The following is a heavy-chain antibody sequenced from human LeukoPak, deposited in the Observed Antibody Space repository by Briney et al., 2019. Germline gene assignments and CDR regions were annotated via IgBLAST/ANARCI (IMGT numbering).Heavy chain of an antibody. CDR3: ARDMNGYCSGGSCYSIAYYYYYMDV. CDR1: GGSISSYY. CDR2: IYTSGST. V-gene: IGHV4-4*07. J-gene: IGHJ6*03. Sequence: SETLSLTCTVSGGSISSYYWSWIRQPAGKGLEWIGRIYTSGSTNYNPSLKSRVPMSVDTPKNQFSLKLSSVTAADTAVYYCARDMNGYCSGGSCYSIAYYYYYMDVWGKGTTVTVSS. D-gene: IGHD2-15*01.